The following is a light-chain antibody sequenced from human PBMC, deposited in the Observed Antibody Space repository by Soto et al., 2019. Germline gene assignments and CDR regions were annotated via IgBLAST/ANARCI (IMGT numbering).Light chain of an antibody. CDR3: QQYNRWPRT. Sequence: EIVMTQSPATLSVSPGERATLSCRASQSVSSDLAWYHQKPGQAPRLLIYDASTRATGVPVRFSGSGSGTEFTLSISSVQSEDFAIFYCQQYNRWPRTFGQGTKVDIK. V-gene: IGKV3-15*01. J-gene: IGKJ1*01. CDR1: QSVSSD. CDR2: DAS.